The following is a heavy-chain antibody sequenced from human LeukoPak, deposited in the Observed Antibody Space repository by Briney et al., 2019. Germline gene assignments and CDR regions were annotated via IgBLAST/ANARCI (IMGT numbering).Heavy chain of an antibody. CDR3: ARDGSATYDPVYY. CDR1: GFTFGDCA. CDR2: IRSKTYGGTT. V-gene: IGHV3-49*03. J-gene: IGHJ4*02. D-gene: IGHD5-12*01. Sequence: HPGGSLRLSCTGSGFTFGDCAMSWFRQAPGKGLEWVGCIRSKTYGGTTEYAASVEGRFTMSRDDSQSIAYLQMNSLKTEDTAVYYCARDGSATYDPVYYWGQGTQVTVSS.